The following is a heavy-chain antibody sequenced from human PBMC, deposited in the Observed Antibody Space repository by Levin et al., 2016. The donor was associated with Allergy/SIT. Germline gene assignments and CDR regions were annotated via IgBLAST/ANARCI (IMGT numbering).Heavy chain of an antibody. D-gene: IGHD1-26*01. Sequence: SETLSLTCTVSGGSISSSSYYWGWIRQPPGKGLEWIGSIYYSGTTYYNPSLKSRVTMSVDTSKTQFSLNLRSVTATDTAVYYCASHRGENYYNSFDSWGQGTLVTVSS. V-gene: IGHV4-39*01. J-gene: IGHJ4*02. CDR2: IYYSGTT. CDR1: GGSISSSSYY. CDR3: ASHRGENYYNSFDS.